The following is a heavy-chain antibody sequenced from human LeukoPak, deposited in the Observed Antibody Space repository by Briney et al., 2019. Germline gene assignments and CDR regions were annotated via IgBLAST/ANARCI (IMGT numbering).Heavy chain of an antibody. V-gene: IGHV1-18*01. CDR3: ARGIITMVRGVIDY. Sequence: ASMKVSCKASGYTFTSYGISWVRQAPGQGLEWMGWISAYNGNTNYAQKLQGRVTMTTDTSTSTAYMELRSLRSDDTAVYYCARGIITMVRGVIDYWGQGTLVTVSS. CDR2: ISAYNGNT. D-gene: IGHD3-10*01. J-gene: IGHJ4*02. CDR1: GYTFTSYG.